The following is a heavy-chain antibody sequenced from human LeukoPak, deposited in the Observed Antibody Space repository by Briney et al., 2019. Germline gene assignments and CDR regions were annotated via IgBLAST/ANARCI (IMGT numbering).Heavy chain of an antibody. Sequence: KPSETLSLTCAVSGYSISSGYYWGWIRQPPGKGLEWIGSIYHSGSTYYNPSLKSRVTISVDTSKNQFSLKLSSVTAADTAVYYCARLRFEVVPAASDAFDIWGQGTMVTVS. V-gene: IGHV4-38-2*01. CDR1: GYSISSGYY. J-gene: IGHJ3*02. D-gene: IGHD2-2*01. CDR3: ARLRFEVVPAASDAFDI. CDR2: IYHSGST.